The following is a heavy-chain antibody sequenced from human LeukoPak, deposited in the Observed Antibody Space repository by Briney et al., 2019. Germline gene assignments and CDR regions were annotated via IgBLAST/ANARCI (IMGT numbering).Heavy chain of an antibody. CDR3: AREFRIPDDY. J-gene: IGHJ4*02. V-gene: IGHV5-51*01. Sequence: RGESLKISCKASGYSFTNYWIGWVRQVPGKGLEWMGIVYPADSDTRYSPSFQGHVTISADKSISTAYLQWNSLEALDSAMYYCAREFRIPDDYWGQGTLVTVSS. D-gene: IGHD3-10*01. CDR2: VYPADSDT. CDR1: GYSFTNYW.